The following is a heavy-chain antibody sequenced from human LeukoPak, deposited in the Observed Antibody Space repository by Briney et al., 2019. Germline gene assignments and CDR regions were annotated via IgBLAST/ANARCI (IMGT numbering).Heavy chain of an antibody. D-gene: IGHD2-2*01. J-gene: IGHJ6*03. V-gene: IGHV1-18*01. CDR1: GYTFTSYG. CDR2: ISAYNGNT. CDR3: ARHGTIVVVPAAIAAWSNAPRYYMDV. Sequence: ASVKVSCKASGYTFTSYGISWVRQAPGQGLEWMGWISAYNGNTTYAQKLQGRVTMTTDTSTSTAYMELRSLRSDDTAVYYCARHGTIVVVPAAIAAWSNAPRYYMDVWGKGTTVTVCS.